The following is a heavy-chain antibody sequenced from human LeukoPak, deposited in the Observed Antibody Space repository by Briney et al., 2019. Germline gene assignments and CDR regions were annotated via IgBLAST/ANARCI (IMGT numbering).Heavy chain of an antibody. CDR3: ARDRTGYSGYEGDPFDI. CDR2: ICISGST. J-gene: IGHJ3*02. V-gene: IGHV4-4*07. Sequence: PSETLPLTCTVSGGSISSHYWSWIRQPAGKGLEWIGRICISGSTNYNPSLKSRVTMSIDWSKNQFSLNLKSVTAADTAVYFCARDRTGYSGYEGDPFDIWGQGTMVTVRS. CDR1: GGSISSHY. D-gene: IGHD5-12*01.